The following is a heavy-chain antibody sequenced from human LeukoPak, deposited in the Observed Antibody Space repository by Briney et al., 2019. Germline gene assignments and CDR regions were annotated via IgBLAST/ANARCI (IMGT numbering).Heavy chain of an antibody. J-gene: IGHJ4*02. CDR3: ARSDDSGSSRY. D-gene: IGHD1-26*01. CDR1: GFSFTSYW. V-gene: IGHV5-51*01. CDR2: IYPGDSDT. Sequence: GESLKISCKGSGFSFTSYWIAWVRQMPGKGLEWMGIIYPGDSDTKYSPSFQGQITISADKSITTAYLQWSSLKASDTAMYYCARSDDSGSSRYWGQGTLVTVSS.